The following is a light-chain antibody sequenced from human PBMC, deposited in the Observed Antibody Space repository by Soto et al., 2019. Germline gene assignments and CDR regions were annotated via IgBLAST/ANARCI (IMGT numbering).Light chain of an antibody. CDR3: QQYSSWPPWT. V-gene: IGKV3-15*01. CDR1: QNIGSTY. CDR2: GAS. Sequence: EIVLTQSPGTLSLSPGERATLSCSASQNIGSTYLAWYQQRPGQAPSLLIYGASARATGIPARFSGGGSGTEFTLNISSLQSEDFAVYYCQQYSSWPPWTFGQGTKVDIK. J-gene: IGKJ1*01.